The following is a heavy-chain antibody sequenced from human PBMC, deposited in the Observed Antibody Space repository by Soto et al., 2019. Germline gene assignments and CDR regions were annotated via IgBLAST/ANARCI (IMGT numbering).Heavy chain of an antibody. J-gene: IGHJ4*02. V-gene: IGHV4-31*03. CDR3: ARDRLTMVRGVIINYFDY. CDR2: IYYSGST. Sequence: TLSLTCTVSGGSISSGGYYWSWIRQHPGKGLEWIGYIYYSGSTYYNPSLKSRVTISVDTSKNQFSLKLSSVTAADTAVYYCARDRLTMVRGVIINYFDYWGQGTLVTVSS. D-gene: IGHD3-10*01. CDR1: GGSISSGGYY.